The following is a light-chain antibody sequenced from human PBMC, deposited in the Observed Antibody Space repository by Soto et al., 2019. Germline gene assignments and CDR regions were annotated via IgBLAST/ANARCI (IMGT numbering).Light chain of an antibody. Sequence: EIVLTQSPCTLSLSPGERATLSCRASQSVASNYLGWYQQKPGQAPRVLIFDASIRATGIPDRFSASGSGSDFTLTTSRLEPDDFAVYYCHQYGSSGTFGQGTKVDI. CDR2: DAS. V-gene: IGKV3-20*01. CDR1: QSVASNY. J-gene: IGKJ1*01. CDR3: HQYGSSGT.